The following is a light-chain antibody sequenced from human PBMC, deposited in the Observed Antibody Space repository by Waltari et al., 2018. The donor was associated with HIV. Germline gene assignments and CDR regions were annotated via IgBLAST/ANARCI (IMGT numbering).Light chain of an antibody. Sequence: IVLTQSPATLSLSPGARATLSCRASQSVSSYLAWYQQKPGQAPRLLIYDASNRATGIPARFSGSGSGTDFTLTISSLEPEDFAVYYCQQRSNWSRTFGQGTKVEIK. CDR1: QSVSSY. CDR3: QQRSNWSRT. CDR2: DAS. V-gene: IGKV3-11*01. J-gene: IGKJ1*01.